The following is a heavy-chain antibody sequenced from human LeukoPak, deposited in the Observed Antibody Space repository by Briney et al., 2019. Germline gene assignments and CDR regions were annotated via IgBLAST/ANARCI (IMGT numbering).Heavy chain of an antibody. Sequence: SETLSLTCAVYGGSFSGYYWSWIRQPPGKGLEWIGEINHSGSTNYNPSLKSRVTISVDTSKNQFSLKLSSVTAADTAVYYCAREGVGRGYSYGYRPGPTRSQGDYWGQGTLVTVSS. CDR1: GGSFSGYY. CDR3: AREGVGRGYSYGYRPGPTRSQGDY. J-gene: IGHJ4*02. V-gene: IGHV4-34*01. CDR2: INHSGST. D-gene: IGHD5-18*01.